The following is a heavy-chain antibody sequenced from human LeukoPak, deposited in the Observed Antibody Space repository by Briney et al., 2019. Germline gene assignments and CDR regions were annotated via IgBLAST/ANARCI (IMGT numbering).Heavy chain of an antibody. D-gene: IGHD2-8*01. CDR2: IYHSGST. J-gene: IGHJ4*02. V-gene: IGHV4-30-2*01. Sequence: SETLSLTCTVSGGSISSGAFYWSWIPQPPGKGLEWIGYIYHSGSTFYNPSLKSRVTISVDRSKNQLSLKVTSVTAADTAVYYCARVSGYCSDGVCRFDYWGQGTLVTDTS. CDR3: ARVSGYCSDGVCRFDY. CDR1: GGSISSGAFY.